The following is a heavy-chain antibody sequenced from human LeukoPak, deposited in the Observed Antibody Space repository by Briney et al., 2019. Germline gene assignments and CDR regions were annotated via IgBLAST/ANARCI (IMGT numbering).Heavy chain of an antibody. CDR2: ISTSGSII. Sequence: PGGSLRLSCAASGFTFGSYEMTWVRQAPGKGLEWLSYISTSGSIIVYADSVRGRFTFSRDNAKNSLYLQMNSLRAEDTALYYCAKGWARGVIIWYFDYWGQGTLVTVSS. D-gene: IGHD3-10*01. CDR3: AKGWARGVIIWYFDY. CDR1: GFTFGSYE. V-gene: IGHV3-48*03. J-gene: IGHJ4*02.